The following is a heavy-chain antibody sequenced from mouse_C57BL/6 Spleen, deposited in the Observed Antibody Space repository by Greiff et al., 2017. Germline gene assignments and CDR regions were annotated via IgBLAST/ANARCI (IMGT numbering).Heavy chain of an antibody. CDR1: GYTFTSYW. J-gene: IGHJ2*01. Sequence: VQLQQPGAELVKPGASVKMSCKASGYTFTSYWITWVKQRPGQGLEWIGDIYPGSGSTNYNEKFKSKATLTVDTSSSTAYMQLSSLTSEDSAVYYCARVLLREYYFDYWGQGTTLTVSS. D-gene: IGHD1-1*01. CDR3: ARVLLREYYFDY. V-gene: IGHV1-55*01. CDR2: IYPGSGST.